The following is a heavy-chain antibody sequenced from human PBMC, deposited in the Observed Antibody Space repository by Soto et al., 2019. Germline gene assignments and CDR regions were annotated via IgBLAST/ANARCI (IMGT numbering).Heavy chain of an antibody. CDR1: GFTFSSNA. D-gene: IGHD3-10*01. CDR3: AKALGRDFSDFDS. Sequence: EVQLLESGGGLVQPGGSLRLSCEASGFTFSSNAMTWVRQAPGKGLEWVSAMSDSGGSTYYADSVAGRFTISRDNSRHTLYLQMNSLRAEDTAIYYCAKALGRDFSDFDSWGQGTQVTVSS. J-gene: IGHJ4*02. V-gene: IGHV3-23*01. CDR2: MSDSGGST.